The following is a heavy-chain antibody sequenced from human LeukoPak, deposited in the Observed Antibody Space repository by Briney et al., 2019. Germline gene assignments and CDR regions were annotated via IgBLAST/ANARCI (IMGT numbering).Heavy chain of an antibody. V-gene: IGHV4-34*01. J-gene: IGHJ5*02. CDR1: GVSFSSYY. CDR3: ARGRGARSSRWYNWFDP. CDR2: INHSGST. Sequence: SETLSLTCAVYGVSFSSYYWSWIRKPPGKGLEWRGEINHSGSTNYNPSLKSRVTISIHTSKNKFSLEMSSVTAADTAVYYCARGRGARSSRWYNWFDPWGQGTLVTASS. D-gene: IGHD6-13*01.